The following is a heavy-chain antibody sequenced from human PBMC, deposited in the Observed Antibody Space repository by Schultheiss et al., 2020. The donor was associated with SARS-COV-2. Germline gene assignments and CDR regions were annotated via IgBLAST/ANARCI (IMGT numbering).Heavy chain of an antibody. Sequence: SGPTLVKPTQTLTLTCTFSGFSLSTSGVGVGWIRQPPGKALEWLTLIDWDDDKYYSTSLKTRLTISKDTSKNQVVLTMTNMDPVDTATYYCARIRWIRVDSSWDGMDVWGQGTTVTVSS. V-gene: IGHV2-70*01. CDR2: IDWDDDK. CDR3: ARIRWIRVDSSWDGMDV. CDR1: GFSLSTSGVG. D-gene: IGHD6-13*01. J-gene: IGHJ6*02.